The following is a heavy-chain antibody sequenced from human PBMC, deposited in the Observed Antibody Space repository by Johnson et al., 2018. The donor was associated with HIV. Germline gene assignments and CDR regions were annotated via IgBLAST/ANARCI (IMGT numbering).Heavy chain of an antibody. Sequence: MQLVESGGGVVQPGRSLRLSCVASGFTFRSYGMHWVRQAPGKGLEWVAFVSYDGTNEFYADSVKGRFTVSRDSSKNTLYLQMNSLRAEDTAVYYCAGLGGSHDAFDIWGQGTMVTVSS. J-gene: IGHJ3*02. D-gene: IGHD1-26*01. CDR1: GFTFRSYG. CDR2: VSYDGTNE. CDR3: AGLGGSHDAFDI. V-gene: IGHV3-30*03.